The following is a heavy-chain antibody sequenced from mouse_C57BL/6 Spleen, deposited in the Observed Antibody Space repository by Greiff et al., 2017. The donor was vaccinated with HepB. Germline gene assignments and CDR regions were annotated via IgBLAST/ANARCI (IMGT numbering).Heavy chain of an antibody. V-gene: IGHV5-4*01. J-gene: IGHJ3*01. CDR2: ISDGGSYT. D-gene: IGHD2-4*01. CDR1: GFTFSSYA. CDR3: ARDQYDYDGAWFAY. Sequence: EVKLVESGGGLVKPGGSLKLSCAASGFTFSSYAMSWVRQTPEKRLEWVATISDGGSYTYYPDNVKGRFTISRDNAKNNLYLQMSHLKSEDTAMYYCARDQYDYDGAWFAYWGQGTLVTVSA.